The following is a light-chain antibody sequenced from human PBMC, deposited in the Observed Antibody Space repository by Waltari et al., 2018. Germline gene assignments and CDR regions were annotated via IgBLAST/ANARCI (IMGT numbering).Light chain of an antibody. V-gene: IGLV1-40*01. CDR3: QTYDSNLSGVV. Sequence: QSVLTQPPSVSGAPGQRVTISFTGSSSNIGANYDFHWYQQLPRTAPKLLIHGNSNRPSGVPDRFSGSKSGTPASLAITGLQAEDEADYYCQTYDSNLSGVVFGGGTKLTVL. J-gene: IGLJ3*02. CDR1: SSNIGANYD. CDR2: GNS.